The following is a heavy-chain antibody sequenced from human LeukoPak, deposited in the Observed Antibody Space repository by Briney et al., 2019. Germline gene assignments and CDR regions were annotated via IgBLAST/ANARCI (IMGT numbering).Heavy chain of an antibody. Sequence: SETLSLTCTVSGGPINSYVWSWIRQPPGKGLEWIGYIYYSGSINYDPSLKSRVTISSETTKNQFSLMLRSVTAADTTVFYFSKNEYNTSPGRYNWFAPWGQGTLVTISS. CDR3: SKNEYNTSPGRYNWFAP. V-gene: IGHV4-59*01. CDR2: IYYSGSI. D-gene: IGHD3-10*01. CDR1: GGPINSYV. J-gene: IGHJ5*02.